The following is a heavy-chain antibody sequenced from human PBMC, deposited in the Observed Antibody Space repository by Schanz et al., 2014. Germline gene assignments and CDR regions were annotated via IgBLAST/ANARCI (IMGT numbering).Heavy chain of an antibody. V-gene: IGHV3-74*01. CDR1: GFTFSPYW. CDR2: INGDGSNT. J-gene: IGHJ4*02. D-gene: IGHD6-13*01. CDR3: ARDQGYITSWPIFDL. Sequence: EVQLVESGGGLVQPGGSLRLSCGSSGFTFSPYWMHWVRQAPGKGLVWVSRINGDGSNTNYADSVKGRFTISRDNAKNTPYLQMNSLRAEDTAVYYCARDQGYITSWPIFDLWGQGTLVTVSS.